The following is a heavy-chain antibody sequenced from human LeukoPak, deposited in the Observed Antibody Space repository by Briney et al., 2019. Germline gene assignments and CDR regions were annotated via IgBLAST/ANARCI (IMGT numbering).Heavy chain of an antibody. J-gene: IGHJ4*02. CDR2: IIPILGIA. CDR3: AREMDPGVITTLDY. CDR1: GGTFSSYA. D-gene: IGHD3-22*01. V-gene: IGHV1-69*04. Sequence: ASVKVSCKASGGTFSSYAISWVRQAPGQGLEWMGRIIPILGIANYAQKFQGRVTITADKSTSTAYMELSSLRSEDTAVYYCAREMDPGVITTLDYWGQGTLVTVSS.